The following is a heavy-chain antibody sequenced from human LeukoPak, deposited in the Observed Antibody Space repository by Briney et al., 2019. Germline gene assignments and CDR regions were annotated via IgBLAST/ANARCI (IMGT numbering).Heavy chain of an antibody. Sequence: RSGGSLRLSCAASGLTFSNYAMNCVRQAPGKGLEWVSAISGSGGDTYYADSVKGRFTISRDNPKNTLYLQMNSPRAEDTAVYYCRYFLPHFDYWGQGTLVTVSS. CDR2: ISGSGGDT. J-gene: IGHJ4*02. D-gene: IGHD2/OR15-2a*01. CDR1: GLTFSNYA. V-gene: IGHV3-23*01. CDR3: RYFLPHFDY.